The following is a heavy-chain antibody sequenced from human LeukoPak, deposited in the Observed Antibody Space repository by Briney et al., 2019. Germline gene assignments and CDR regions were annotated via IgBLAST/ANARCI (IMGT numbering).Heavy chain of an antibody. J-gene: IGHJ4*02. D-gene: IGHD2-15*01. V-gene: IGHV3-7*01. Sequence: GGSLRLSCAASGFTFSSYGMHWVRQAPGKRLEWVANIKGDGSEIYYVDSVKGRFTISRDNDKNSLYLQMNNLRAEDTAVYYCARDGSSFDYWGQGALVTVSS. CDR3: ARDGSSFDY. CDR1: GFTFSSYG. CDR2: IKGDGSEI.